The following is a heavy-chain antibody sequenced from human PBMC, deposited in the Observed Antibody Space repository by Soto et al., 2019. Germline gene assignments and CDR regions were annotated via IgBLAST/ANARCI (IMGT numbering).Heavy chain of an antibody. CDR2: IVVGSGNT. Sequence: QMQLVQSGPEVKKPGTSVKVSCKASGFTFTSTAVQWVRQARGQRLEWIGWIVVGSGNTNYAQKFQERVTITRDMFTSTAYMELSSLRSEDTAVYYCAAGGGPLGYCSGGICYDFDYWGQGTLVTVSS. V-gene: IGHV1-58*01. CDR1: GFTFTSTA. CDR3: AAGGGPLGYCSGGICYDFDY. D-gene: IGHD2-15*01. J-gene: IGHJ4*02.